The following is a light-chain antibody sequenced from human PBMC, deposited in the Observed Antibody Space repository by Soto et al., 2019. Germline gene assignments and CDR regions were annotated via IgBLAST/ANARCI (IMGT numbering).Light chain of an antibody. CDR1: TTDVGSYKL. Sequence: QSALTQPASVSGSPGLSITISCTGTTTDVGSYKLVSWYQQHPGKAPKLMIYEVSRRPSGVSNRFSGSKSGNTASLTISGLQAEDEADYYCCSWAGSSTFYFFGSGTKVTVL. CDR2: EVS. J-gene: IGLJ1*01. V-gene: IGLV2-23*02. CDR3: CSWAGSSTFYF.